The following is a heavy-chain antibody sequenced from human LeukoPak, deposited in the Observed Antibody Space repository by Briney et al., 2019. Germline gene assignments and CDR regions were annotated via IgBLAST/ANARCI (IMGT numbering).Heavy chain of an antibody. Sequence: ASLKVSCKASGYTFTSYDINWVRQATGQGLEWMGWMNPNSGNTGYAQKFQGRVTMTRNTSISTAYMELSSLRSEDTAVYYCARGSGYYYVMNCFDPWGQGTLVTISS. CDR3: ARGSGYYYVMNCFDP. V-gene: IGHV1-8*01. D-gene: IGHD3-22*01. CDR2: MNPNSGNT. J-gene: IGHJ5*02. CDR1: GYTFTSYD.